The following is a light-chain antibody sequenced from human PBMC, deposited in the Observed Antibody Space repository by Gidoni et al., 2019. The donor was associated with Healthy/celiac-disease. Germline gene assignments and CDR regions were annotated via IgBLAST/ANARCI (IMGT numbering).Light chain of an antibody. CDR3: QQFNSGIT. V-gene: IGKV1-13*02. CDR1: QGISSA. J-gene: IGKJ5*01. Sequence: AIQLTQSPSSLSASVGDRVTITCRASQGISSALAWYQQKPGKAPKLLIYDASSLESGAPSRFSGSGSGTDFTLTISSLQPEDFATYYCQQFNSGITFGQGTRLEIK. CDR2: DAS.